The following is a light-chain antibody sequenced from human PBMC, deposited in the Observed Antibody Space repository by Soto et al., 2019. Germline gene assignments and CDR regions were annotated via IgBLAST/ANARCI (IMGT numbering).Light chain of an antibody. V-gene: IGLV2-14*01. CDR1: SSDVGGYNY. CDR3: SSYTSSNSVI. J-gene: IGLJ2*01. CDR2: DVS. Sequence: QSALTQPASVSGSHGQSITISCTGTSSDVGGYNYVSWYQQHPGKAPKLMIYDVSNRPSGVSNRFSGSKSGNTASLTISGLQAEYEADYYCSSYTSSNSVIFGGGTKLTVL.